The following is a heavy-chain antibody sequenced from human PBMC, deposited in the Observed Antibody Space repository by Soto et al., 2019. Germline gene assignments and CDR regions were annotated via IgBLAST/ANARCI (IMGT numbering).Heavy chain of an antibody. Sequence: QVQLVQSGAEVKKPGSSVKVSCKASGGTFSSYAISWVRQAPGQGLEWMGGIIPIFGTANYAQKFQGRVTITAAESTSTAYLELSSLRSEETAVYYCPSGSWPRRGMGVWGPGTTGTVS. V-gene: IGHV1-69*01. D-gene: IGHD6-13*01. CDR3: PSGSWPRRGMGV. CDR2: IIPIFGTA. J-gene: IGHJ6*02. CDR1: GGTFSSYA.